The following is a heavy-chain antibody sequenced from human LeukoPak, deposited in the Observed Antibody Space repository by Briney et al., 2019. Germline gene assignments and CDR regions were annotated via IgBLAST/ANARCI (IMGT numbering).Heavy chain of an antibody. Sequence: GASVKVSCKASGGTFSSYAISWVRQAPGQGLEWMGGIIPIFGTANYAQKFQGRVTITADKSTSTAYMELSSLRSEDTAVYYCARGGRRTYYYDSSGYSNFDYWGQGTLVTVSS. J-gene: IGHJ4*02. D-gene: IGHD3-22*01. V-gene: IGHV1-69*06. CDR1: GGTFSSYA. CDR2: IIPIFGTA. CDR3: ARGGRRTYYYDSSGYSNFDY.